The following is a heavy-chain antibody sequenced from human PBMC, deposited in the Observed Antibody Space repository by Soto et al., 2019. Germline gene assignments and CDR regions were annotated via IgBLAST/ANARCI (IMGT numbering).Heavy chain of an antibody. Sequence: PGESLKISCTASGFTFNTHWMHWVRQAPGKGLVWVSRIYFDGITTNYADSVKGRLTVSRDNAKNTVYLHVNTLRDEDTAVYYCARGGAMGVDYWGQGTLVTVSS. D-gene: IGHD1-26*01. CDR1: GFTFNTHW. CDR2: IYFDGITT. V-gene: IGHV3-74*01. J-gene: IGHJ4*02. CDR3: ARGGAMGVDY.